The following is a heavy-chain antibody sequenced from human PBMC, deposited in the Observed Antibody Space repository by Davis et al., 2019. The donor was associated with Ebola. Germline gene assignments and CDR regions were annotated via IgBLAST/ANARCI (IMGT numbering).Heavy chain of an antibody. CDR1: GFTFSSYG. D-gene: IGHD5-18*01. J-gene: IGHJ6*02. CDR2: IWYDGSNK. CDR3: AKDGQLWYSYYYGMDV. V-gene: IGHV3-30*02. Sequence: GGSLRLSCAASGFTFSSYGMHWVRQAPGKGLEWVAVIWYDGSNKYYADSVKGRFTISRDNSKNTLYLQMNSLRAEDTAVYYCAKDGQLWYSYYYGMDVWGQGTTVTVSS.